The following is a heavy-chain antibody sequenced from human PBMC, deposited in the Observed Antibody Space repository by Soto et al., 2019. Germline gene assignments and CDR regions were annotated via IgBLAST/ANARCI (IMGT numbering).Heavy chain of an antibody. V-gene: IGHV3-33*01. D-gene: IGHD2-15*01. J-gene: IGHJ4*02. CDR3: ARDSLTYCSGGSCYPDD. CDR1: GFTFSSYG. Sequence: GGSLRLSCAASGFTFSSYGMHWVRQAPGKGLEWVAVIWYDGSNKYYADSVKGRFTISRDNSKNTLYLQMNSLRAEDTAVYYCARDSLTYCSGGSCYPDDWGQGTLVTVSS. CDR2: IWYDGSNK.